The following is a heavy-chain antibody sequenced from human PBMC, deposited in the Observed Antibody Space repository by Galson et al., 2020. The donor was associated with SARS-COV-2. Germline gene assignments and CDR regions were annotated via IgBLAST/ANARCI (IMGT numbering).Heavy chain of an antibody. CDR2: IYSGGSA. D-gene: IGHD3-10*01. CDR3: ARGFVPGNMVGLYYFDY. CDR1: GFTVSRNY. J-gene: IGHJ4*02. Sequence: GGSLRLSCGASGFTVSRNYIYWIRQSPRKGLEWVSAIYSGGSASYADSVRGRFIVSRDTSRNTVYLQMNSLTAADTAIYYCARGFVPGNMVGLYYFDYWGQGVVVTVSS. V-gene: IGHV3-53*01.